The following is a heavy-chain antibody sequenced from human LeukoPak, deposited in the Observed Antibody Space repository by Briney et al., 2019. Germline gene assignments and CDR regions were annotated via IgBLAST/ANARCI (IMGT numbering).Heavy chain of an antibody. CDR2: INHSGST. Sequence: SETLSLTCAVYGGSFSGYFWSWIRQPPGKGLEWIGEINHSGSTNYNASLKSRVTISVDTSNNQFSLKLSSVTAADTAVYYCARRIGYSSGWPHWYFDRWGRGTLVTVSS. D-gene: IGHD6-19*01. V-gene: IGHV4-34*01. J-gene: IGHJ2*01. CDR3: ARRIGYSSGWPHWYFDR. CDR1: GGSFSGYF.